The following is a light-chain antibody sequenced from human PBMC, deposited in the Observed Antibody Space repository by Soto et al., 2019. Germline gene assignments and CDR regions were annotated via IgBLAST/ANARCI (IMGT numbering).Light chain of an antibody. V-gene: IGKV3-20*01. CDR2: DAS. CDR3: QQYHSSPRT. J-gene: IGKJ2*01. CDR1: QSVSSD. Sequence: EIVLTQSPGTLSLSPGERGTLSCRASQSVSSDLAWYQQKPGQAPRLLIYDASSRATGIPDRFSGSGSGTDFTLTISRLEPGDFAVYYCQQYHSSPRTFGQGTKLEIK.